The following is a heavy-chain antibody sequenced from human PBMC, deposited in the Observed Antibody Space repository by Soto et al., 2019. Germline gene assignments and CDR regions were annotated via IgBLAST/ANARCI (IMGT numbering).Heavy chain of an antibody. CDR1: GGSFSSYA. D-gene: IGHD3-22*01. J-gene: IGHJ5*02. CDR2: IIPIFGTA. Sequence: SVKVSCEACGGSFSSYAISWVRQAPGQGLEWMGGIIPIFGTANYAQKFQGRVTITADESTSTAYMELSSLRSEDTAVYYCARAGDSSGYYYPQYNWFDPWGQGTLVTVSS. V-gene: IGHV1-69*13. CDR3: ARAGDSSGYYYPQYNWFDP.